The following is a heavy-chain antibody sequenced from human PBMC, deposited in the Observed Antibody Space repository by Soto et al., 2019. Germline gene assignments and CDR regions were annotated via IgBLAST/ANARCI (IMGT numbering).Heavy chain of an antibody. J-gene: IGHJ4*02. CDR1: GFSFRSYA. CDR2: MSYDGSDK. V-gene: IGHV3-30-3*01. CDR3: ARARLDTPALEY. Sequence: QVQLVESGGGVVQPGRSLRLSCAASGFSFRSYAMHWVRQAPGKGREWVAVMSYDGSDKDYADSVKGRFTISRDNSTNTLYLQMSSLIAEDTAVYYCARARLDTPALEYWGQGTLVTVSS. D-gene: IGHD2-2*01.